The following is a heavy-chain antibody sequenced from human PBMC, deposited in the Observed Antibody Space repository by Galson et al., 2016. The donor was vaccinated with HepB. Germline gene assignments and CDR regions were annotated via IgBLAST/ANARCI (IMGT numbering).Heavy chain of an antibody. V-gene: IGHV3-72*01. D-gene: IGHD3-22*01. J-gene: IGHJ4*02. Sequence: LRLSCAASGFTFSDHYMDWVRQAPGKGLEWVGRTRSRTNSYTTEYAASVQGRFTISRDDSKNSLYLQMNSLKTEDTAVYYCARVAYYSDSRGYSLDNWGQGTLVTVSS. CDR2: TRSRTNSYTT. CDR3: ARVAYYSDSRGYSLDN. CDR1: GFTFSDHY.